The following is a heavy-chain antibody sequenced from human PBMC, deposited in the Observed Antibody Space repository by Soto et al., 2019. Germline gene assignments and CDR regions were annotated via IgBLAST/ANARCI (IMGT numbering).Heavy chain of an antibody. V-gene: IGHV3-30-3*01. CDR3: AREGSSWYRIYYYYYGMDV. CDR2: ISYDGSNK. Sequence: QVQLVESGGGVVQPGRSLRLSCAASGFTFSSYAMHWVRQAPGKGLEWVAVISYDGSNKYYADSVKGRFTISSDNSKNTLYLQMNSLRAEDTTVYYCAREGSSWYRIYYYYYGMDVWGQGTTVTVSS. CDR1: GFTFSSYA. J-gene: IGHJ6*02. D-gene: IGHD6-13*01.